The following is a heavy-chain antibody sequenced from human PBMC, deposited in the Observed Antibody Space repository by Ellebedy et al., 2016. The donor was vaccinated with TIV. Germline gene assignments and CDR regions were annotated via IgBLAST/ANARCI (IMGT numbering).Heavy chain of an antibody. J-gene: IGHJ4*02. CDR1: GFIISNYG. CDR3: VTWGQSYGR. D-gene: IGHD3-16*01. Sequence: GESLKISCAASGFIISNYGMHWVRQAPGKGLEWVAVIWYDGDNKHYADSVKGRFTISRDNAKRSLFLQMNSLRVDDTAVYYCVTWGQSYGRWGQGSLVTISS. V-gene: IGHV3-33*03. CDR2: IWYDGDNK.